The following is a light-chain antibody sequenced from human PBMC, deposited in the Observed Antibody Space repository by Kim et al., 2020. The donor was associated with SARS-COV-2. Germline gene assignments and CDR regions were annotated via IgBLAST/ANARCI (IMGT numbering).Light chain of an antibody. CDR2: QDT. V-gene: IGLV3-1*01. J-gene: IGLJ2*01. CDR1: KLGNQY. Sequence: VTHGQTAIITCSGDKLGNQYTCWYQQKPGQSPVLFIYQDTKRPSGIPERFSGSNSGNTATLTISGTQAMDEADYYCQAWDSSAVVFGGGTQLTVL. CDR3: QAWDSSAVV.